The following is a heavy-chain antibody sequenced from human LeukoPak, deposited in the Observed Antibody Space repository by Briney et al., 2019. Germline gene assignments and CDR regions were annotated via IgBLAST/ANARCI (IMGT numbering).Heavy chain of an antibody. Sequence: GGSLRLSCAASGFTFSSYAMSWVRQAPGKGLEWVSAISGSGGSTYYADSVKGRFTISRDNSKNTLYLQMNSLRAEDMAVYYCAKIFHGDYYYFDYWAREPWSPSPQ. CDR1: GFTFSSYA. D-gene: IGHD4-17*01. J-gene: IGHJ4*02. CDR3: AKIFHGDYYYFDY. V-gene: IGHV3-23*01. CDR2: ISGSGGST.